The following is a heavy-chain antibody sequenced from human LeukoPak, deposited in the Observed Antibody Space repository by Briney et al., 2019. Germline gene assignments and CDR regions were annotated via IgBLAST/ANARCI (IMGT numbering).Heavy chain of an antibody. CDR1: GYSFIDYY. Sequence: ASVKVSCTASGYSFIDYYIHWLRQAPGQGLEWMGWINPNSGGTNYAQKFQGRVTMTRDTSISTAYMELSRLRSDDTAVYYCARGPSSTVTAGYFDYWGQGTLVTVSS. CDR2: INPNSGGT. V-gene: IGHV1-2*02. D-gene: IGHD2-21*02. J-gene: IGHJ4*02. CDR3: ARGPSSTVTAGYFDY.